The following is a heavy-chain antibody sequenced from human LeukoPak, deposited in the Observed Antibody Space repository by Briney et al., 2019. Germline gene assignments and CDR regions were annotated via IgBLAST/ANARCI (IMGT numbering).Heavy chain of an antibody. D-gene: IGHD6-19*01. Sequence: PGGSLRLSCAASGFTFDDYAMHWVRQAPGKGLEWVSGISWNSGSIGYADSVKGRFTISRDNAKNSLYLQMNGLRAEDTALYYCAKDIRGMGQWLGFDYWGQGTLVTVSS. CDR2: ISWNSGSI. J-gene: IGHJ4*02. CDR3: AKDIRGMGQWLGFDY. V-gene: IGHV3-9*01. CDR1: GFTFDDYA.